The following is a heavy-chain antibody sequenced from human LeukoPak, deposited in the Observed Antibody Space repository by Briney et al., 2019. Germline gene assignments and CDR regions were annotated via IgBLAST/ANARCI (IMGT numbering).Heavy chain of an antibody. CDR3: ARDHDYGGNLDY. Sequence: SVKVSCKASGGTFSSYATSWVRQAPGQELEWMGRIIPIFGTANYAQKFQGRVTITTDESTSTAYMELSSLRSEDTAVYYCARDHDYGGNLDYWGQGTLVTVSS. CDR1: GGTFSSYA. D-gene: IGHD4-23*01. J-gene: IGHJ4*02. CDR2: IIPIFGTA. V-gene: IGHV1-69*05.